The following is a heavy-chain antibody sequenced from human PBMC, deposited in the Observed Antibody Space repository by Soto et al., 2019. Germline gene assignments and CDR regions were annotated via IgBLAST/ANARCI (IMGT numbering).Heavy chain of an antibody. CDR2: IIPIFGTA. CDR1: GGTFSNYA. Sequence: QVQLVQSGAEVKKPGSSVKVSCKASGGTFSNYAISWVRQAPGQGLEWMGGIIPIFGTANYAQKFQGRVTITADTSTRTAYIELSSLRSEDTAIYYCAVGSVDIVPTEMKPFDPWGQGTLVTVSS. CDR3: AVGSVDIVPTEMKPFDP. V-gene: IGHV1-69*14. J-gene: IGHJ5*02. D-gene: IGHD5-12*01.